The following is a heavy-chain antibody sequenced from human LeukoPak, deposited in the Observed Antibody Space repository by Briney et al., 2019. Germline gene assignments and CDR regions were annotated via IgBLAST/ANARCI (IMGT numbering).Heavy chain of an antibody. CDR1: GFTFNIYE. CDR3: ARECLTCGGDSYDY. Sequence: GGSLRLSCAASGFTFNIYEFNWVRQAPGKGLEWLSYIDGSGNSVYYAVSVKVRFTISRDTAKSSLYLQMSSLRADDTAVYYCARECLTCGGDSYDYWGQGALVTVSS. D-gene: IGHD2-21*01. J-gene: IGHJ4*02. CDR2: IDGSGNSV. V-gene: IGHV3-48*03.